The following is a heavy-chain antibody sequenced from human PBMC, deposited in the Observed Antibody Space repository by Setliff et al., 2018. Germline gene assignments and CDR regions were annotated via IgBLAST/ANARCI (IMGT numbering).Heavy chain of an antibody. D-gene: IGHD2-15*01. CDR3: AASVGGAPYYYGLDV. V-gene: IGHV1-2*02. Sequence: ASVKVSCKASGYTFAGYYMHWVRQTPGQGLGWMGWINPISGGANYSQKFQGRITITRDTSASTFYMELSSLTSEDTALYSCAASVGGAPYYYGLDVWGQGTTVTVSS. CDR1: GYTFAGYY. CDR2: INPISGGA. J-gene: IGHJ6*02.